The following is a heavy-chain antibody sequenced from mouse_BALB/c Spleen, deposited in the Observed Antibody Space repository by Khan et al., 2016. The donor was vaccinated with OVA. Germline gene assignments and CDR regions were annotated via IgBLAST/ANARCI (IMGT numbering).Heavy chain of an antibody. CDR1: GFSLTSYG. V-gene: IGHV2-9*02. CDR2: IWTGGST. D-gene: IGHD2-1*01. J-gene: IGHJ1*01. CDR3: DRYCGNYGGYFDV. Sequence: QVQLKESGPGLVAPSQSLSITCTVSGFSLTSYGVHWVRQPPGKGLEWLGVIWTGGSTNYNSALMSRLSISKDNSKSQVFLKMNRLQTDYTASYCCDRYCGNYGGYFDVWGAGTTVTVSA.